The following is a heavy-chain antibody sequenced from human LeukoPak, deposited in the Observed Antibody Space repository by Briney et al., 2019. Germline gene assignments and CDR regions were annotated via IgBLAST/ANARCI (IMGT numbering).Heavy chain of an antibody. J-gene: IGHJ4*02. CDR3: ARCYYDGSGFYYYFDY. CDR1: GFSVSNYY. CDR2: IYSGGNT. D-gene: IGHD3-22*01. V-gene: IGHV3-53*01. Sequence: GGSLRLSCAASGFSVSNYYMSWVRQASGKGLEWVSVIYSGGNTYYTDSVKGRFTISRDNPKNTVFLQMGSLRGEDTAVYYCARCYYDGSGFYYYFDYWGQGTLVTVSS.